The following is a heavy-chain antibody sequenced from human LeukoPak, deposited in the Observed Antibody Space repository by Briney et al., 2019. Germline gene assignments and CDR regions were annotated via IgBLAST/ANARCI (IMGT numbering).Heavy chain of an antibody. V-gene: IGHV3-30*02. D-gene: IGHD1-26*01. CDR2: IRYDGSNK. CDR1: GFTFSSYG. J-gene: IGHJ4*02. CDR3: AKDLLVGATRY. Sequence: GGSLRLSCAASGFTFSSYGMHWVRQAPGKGLGWVACIRYDGSNKYYADSVKGRFTISRDNSKNTLYLQMNSLRAEDTAVYYCAKDLLVGATRYWGQGTLVTVSS.